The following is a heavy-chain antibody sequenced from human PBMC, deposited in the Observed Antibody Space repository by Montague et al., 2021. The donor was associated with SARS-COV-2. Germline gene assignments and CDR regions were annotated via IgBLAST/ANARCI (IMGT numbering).Heavy chain of an antibody. V-gene: IGHV4-59*01. CDR3: ARSVASTDESWFDP. Sequence: SETLSLTCTVSGVSISSYYWIWIRQPPGKGLEWIGYIYYSGSTNYNPSLKSRVNISVDTSKNQFSLRLSSMTAADTAVYYCARSVASTDESWFDPWGQGTLVTVSS. J-gene: IGHJ5*02. CDR1: GVSISSYY. D-gene: IGHD6-6*01. CDR2: IYYSGST.